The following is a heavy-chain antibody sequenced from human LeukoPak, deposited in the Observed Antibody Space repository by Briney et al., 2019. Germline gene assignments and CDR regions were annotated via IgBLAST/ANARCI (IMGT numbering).Heavy chain of an antibody. CDR1: GGSISSYY. Sequence: SETLSLTCTVSGGSISSYYWTWIRQTPGKELEWIGYIYYSGSTNYNPPLKSRVSISVDTSRNQLPLMLTSVTAADTAVYYCARGGYSSSWSLGMDVWGQGTTVTVSS. V-gene: IGHV4-59*12. CDR2: IYYSGST. J-gene: IGHJ6*02. CDR3: ARGGYSSSWSLGMDV. D-gene: IGHD6-13*01.